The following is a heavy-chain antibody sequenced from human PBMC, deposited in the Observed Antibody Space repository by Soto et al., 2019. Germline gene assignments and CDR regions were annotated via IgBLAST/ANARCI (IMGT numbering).Heavy chain of an antibody. CDR1: GYTFTSYY. Sequence: QVQLVQSGAEVKKPGASVKVSCKASGYTFTSYYVHWVRQAPGQGLEWMGIINPSGGSTRYAQKFQGRVTMTMATSTSTVYMYLSSLRSEDTAVYYCALDNCSGGSCPKTSDWFDPWGQGTLVTVSS. J-gene: IGHJ5*02. V-gene: IGHV1-46*01. D-gene: IGHD2-15*01. CDR3: ALDNCSGGSCPKTSDWFDP. CDR2: INPSGGST.